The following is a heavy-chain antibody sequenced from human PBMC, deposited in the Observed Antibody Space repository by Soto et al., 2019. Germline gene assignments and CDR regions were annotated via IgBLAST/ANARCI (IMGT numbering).Heavy chain of an antibody. CDR2: ISGSGGST. CDR1: GFTFSSYA. CDR3: AKDGSSGYCSGGSCYSFSTPQYYFDY. J-gene: IGHJ4*02. D-gene: IGHD2-15*01. V-gene: IGHV3-23*01. Sequence: EVQLLESGGGLVQPGGSLRLSCAASGFTFSSYAMSWVRQAPGKGLEWVSAISGSGGSTYYADSVKGRFTISRDNSKNTLYLQMNSLRAEDTAVYYCAKDGSSGYCSGGSCYSFSTPQYYFDYWGQGTLVTVSS.